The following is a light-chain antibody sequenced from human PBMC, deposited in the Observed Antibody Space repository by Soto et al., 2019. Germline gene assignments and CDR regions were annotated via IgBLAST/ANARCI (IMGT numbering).Light chain of an antibody. CDR1: QSVSSN. CDR3: QQYNNWPPWT. Sequence: EIVMTQSPATLSVSPGERATLSCRASQSVSSNLAWYQQKPGQAPRLLIYGASTRATGLPARFSGSGSGTEFTLTISRLQSEDFAVYYCQQYNNWPPWTFGQGTKVDIK. V-gene: IGKV3-15*01. CDR2: GAS. J-gene: IGKJ1*01.